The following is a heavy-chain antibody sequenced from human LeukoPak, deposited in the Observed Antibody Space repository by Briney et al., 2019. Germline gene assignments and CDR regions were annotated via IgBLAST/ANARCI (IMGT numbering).Heavy chain of an antibody. J-gene: IGHJ6*02. CDR2: IYYSGST. CDR1: GGSLSSYY. Sequence: PSETLSLTCTVSGGSLSSYYWSWIRQPPGKGLEWIGYIYYSGSTNYNPSLKSRVTISVDTSKNQFSLKLSSVTAADTAVYYCARRSNYYGSGSYCMDVWGQGTTVTVSS. D-gene: IGHD3-10*01. V-gene: IGHV4-59*08. CDR3: ARRSNYYGSGSYCMDV.